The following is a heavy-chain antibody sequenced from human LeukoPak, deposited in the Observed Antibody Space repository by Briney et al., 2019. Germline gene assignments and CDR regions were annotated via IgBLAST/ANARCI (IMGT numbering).Heavy chain of an antibody. Sequence: PGGSLRLSCAASGFTFSDYYMSWIRQAPGKGLEWVSYISSSGSTIYYADSVKGRFTISRDNAKNSPYLQMNSLRAEDTAVYYCARESYSSGWYFAFDIWGQGTMVTVSS. J-gene: IGHJ3*02. D-gene: IGHD6-19*01. CDR3: ARESYSSGWYFAFDI. CDR1: GFTFSDYY. V-gene: IGHV3-11*01. CDR2: ISSSGSTI.